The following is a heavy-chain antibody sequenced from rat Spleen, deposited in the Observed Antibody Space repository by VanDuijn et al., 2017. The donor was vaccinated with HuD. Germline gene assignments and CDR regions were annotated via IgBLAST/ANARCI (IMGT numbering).Heavy chain of an antibody. V-gene: IGHV5-20*01. Sequence: EVQLVESDGGLVQPGRSLKLSCATSGFTFSDYYMAWVRQAPTKGLEWVASITHNDGTTYYPDSVEGRFTVSRDNARSTLYLQMNSLRSEDTATYYCTRENWVLDYWGQGVMVTVSS. CDR3: TRENWVLDY. CDR2: ITHNDGTT. CDR1: GFTFSDYY. J-gene: IGHJ2*01. D-gene: IGHD5-1*01.